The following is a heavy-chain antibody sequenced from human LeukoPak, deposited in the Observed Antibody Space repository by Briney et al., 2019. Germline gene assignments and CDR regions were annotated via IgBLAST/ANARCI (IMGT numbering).Heavy chain of an antibody. Sequence: GGSLRLXCAASGFTFSSYWMRWVRRAPGKGLEWVANIKQDGSEKYYVDSVKGRFTISRDNAKNSLYLQMNSLRAEDTAVYYCARYSGSYYKGSFDYWGQGTLVTVSS. CDR1: GFTFSSYW. V-gene: IGHV3-7*01. D-gene: IGHD1-26*01. J-gene: IGHJ4*02. CDR2: IKQDGSEK. CDR3: ARYSGSYYKGSFDY.